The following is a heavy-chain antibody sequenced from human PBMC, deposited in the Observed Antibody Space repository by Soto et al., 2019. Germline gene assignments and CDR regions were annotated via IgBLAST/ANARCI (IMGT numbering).Heavy chain of an antibody. V-gene: IGHV4-59*01. Sequence: SETLSLTCTVSGGSISSYYWSWIRQPPGKGLEWIGYIYDSGRTNYNPSLKSRVTISVDTSKNQFSLKLSSVTAADTAVYYCARARGYSYGSFDYWGQGTLVTVSS. J-gene: IGHJ4*02. CDR3: ARARGYSYGSFDY. CDR2: IYDSGRT. CDR1: GGSISSYY. D-gene: IGHD5-18*01.